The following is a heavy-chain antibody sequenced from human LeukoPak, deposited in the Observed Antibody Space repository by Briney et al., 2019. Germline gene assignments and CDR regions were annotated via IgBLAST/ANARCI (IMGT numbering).Heavy chain of an antibody. V-gene: IGHV3-23*01. J-gene: IGHJ4*02. D-gene: IGHD7-27*01. Sequence: GGSLRLSRAASGFTFSSYAMSWVRQAPGKGLEWVSAISGSGGSTYYAESVKGRFTISRDNSKNTLYLQMNSLRAEDTAVYYCAKSAFLGTSLDYWGQGTLVTVPS. CDR1: GFTFSSYA. CDR3: AKSAFLGTSLDY. CDR2: ISGSGGST.